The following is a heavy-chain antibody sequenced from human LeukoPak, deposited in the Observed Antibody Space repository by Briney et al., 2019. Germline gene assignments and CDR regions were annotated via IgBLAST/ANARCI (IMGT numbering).Heavy chain of an antibody. J-gene: IGHJ4*02. CDR2: FDPEDGET. CDR3: ATQLSSGWPLRHFPFDY. D-gene: IGHD3-22*01. V-gene: IGHV1-24*01. Sequence: ASVKVSCKVSGYTLTELSMHWVRQAPGKGLEWMGGFDPEDGETIYAQKFQGRVTMTEDTSTDTAYMELSSLRSEDTAVYYCATQLSSGWPLRHFPFDYWGQGTLVTVSS. CDR1: GYTLTELS.